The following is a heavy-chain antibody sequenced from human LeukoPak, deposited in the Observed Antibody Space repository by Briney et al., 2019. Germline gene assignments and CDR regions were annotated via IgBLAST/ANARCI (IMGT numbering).Heavy chain of an antibody. Sequence: GGSLRLSCAASGFTFSSYSMNWVRQAPGKGLEWVSSIISSSRYTYYAASVKGRFTISRDNAKNSLYLQMNSLRAEDTAVYYCARDIGYCSSTSCSVGFDYWGQGTLVTVSS. J-gene: IGHJ4*02. D-gene: IGHD2-2*01. CDR1: GFTFSSYS. CDR3: ARDIGYCSSTSCSVGFDY. V-gene: IGHV3-21*01. CDR2: IISSSRYT.